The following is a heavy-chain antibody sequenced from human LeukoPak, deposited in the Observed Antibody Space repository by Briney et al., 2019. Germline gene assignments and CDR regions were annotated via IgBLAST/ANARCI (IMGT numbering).Heavy chain of an antibody. Sequence: GRSLRLSCAASGFTFDDYAMHWVRQPPGKGLEWVSGISWNSGSIGYADSVKGRFTISRDNAKNSLYLQMNSLRAEDTALYYCAKATGYSSSWDAFDIWGQGTMVTVSS. J-gene: IGHJ3*02. D-gene: IGHD6-13*01. CDR3: AKATGYSSSWDAFDI. CDR2: ISWNSGSI. V-gene: IGHV3-9*01. CDR1: GFTFDDYA.